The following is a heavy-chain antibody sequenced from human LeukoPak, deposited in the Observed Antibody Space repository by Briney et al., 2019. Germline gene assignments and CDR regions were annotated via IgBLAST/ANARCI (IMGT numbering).Heavy chain of an antibody. Sequence: GGSLRLSCAASGFTFSSYAMSWVRQAPGKGLEWVSAISGSGGSTYYADSVKGRFTISRDNSKNTVYLQMNSLRAEDTAVYYCAKEGDIVVVPAANWFDPWGQGTLVTVSS. CDR2: ISGSGGST. J-gene: IGHJ5*02. V-gene: IGHV3-23*01. CDR3: AKEGDIVVVPAANWFDP. CDR1: GFTFSSYA. D-gene: IGHD2-2*01.